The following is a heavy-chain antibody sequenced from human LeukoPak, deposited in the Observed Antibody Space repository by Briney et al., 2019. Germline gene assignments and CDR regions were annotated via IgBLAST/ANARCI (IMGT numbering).Heavy chain of an antibody. CDR1: GYIFNSYD. V-gene: IGHV1-8*01. Sequence: ASVKVSCKASGYIFNSYDINWVRQATGQGLEGMGWMNPNSENTGYAQKFLGRITITRNISISTAYMELSSLKSEDTAVYYCARGHSTSWQKNWFDPWGQGTLVTVSS. D-gene: IGHD6-13*01. J-gene: IGHJ5*02. CDR2: MNPNSENT. CDR3: ARGHSTSWQKNWFDP.